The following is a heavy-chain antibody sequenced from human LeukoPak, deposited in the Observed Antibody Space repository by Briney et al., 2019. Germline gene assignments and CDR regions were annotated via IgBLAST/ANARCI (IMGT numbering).Heavy chain of an antibody. CDR2: ISGSGGST. Sequence: GGSLRLSCAASGFTFSSYAMSWVGQAPGKGREGVSAISGSGGSTDYADTVKGRFTISRDNAKNMLYLQMNSLRADDTAVYYCARSLRVRGVPDYMDVWGKGTTVIISS. J-gene: IGHJ6*03. CDR3: ARSLRVRGVPDYMDV. D-gene: IGHD3-10*01. V-gene: IGHV3-23*01. CDR1: GFTFSSYA.